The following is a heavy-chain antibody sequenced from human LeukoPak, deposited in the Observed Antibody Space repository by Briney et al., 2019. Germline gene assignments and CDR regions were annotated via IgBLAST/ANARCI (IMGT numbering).Heavy chain of an antibody. CDR2: IYYSEST. CDR3: ARHDDYSRAFDI. CDR1: GGSVSSYY. V-gene: IGHV4-59*08. D-gene: IGHD4-11*01. J-gene: IGHJ3*02. Sequence: SETLSLTCTVSGGSVSSYYWSWVRQPPGKGLEWIGYIYYSESTDYNPSLKSRVTISVDTSKNQFSLKLRSVTAADTAVYYCARHDDYSRAFDIWGQGTMVTVSS.